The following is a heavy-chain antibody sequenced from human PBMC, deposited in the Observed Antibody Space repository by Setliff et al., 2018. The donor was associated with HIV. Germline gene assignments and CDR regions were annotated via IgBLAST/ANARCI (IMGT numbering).Heavy chain of an antibody. CDR2: ISWSGGGT. D-gene: IGHD3-22*01. CDR3: ARGFPYYYESSGHYAMDV. Sequence: SGGSLRLSCAASGFTFDDYGMSWVRQAPGKGLEWVSGISWSGGGTGYVDSVRGRFTVSRDDDKNSLHLVMNSLRVEDTAIYYCARGFPYYYESSGHYAMDVWGQGTTVTVSS. V-gene: IGHV3-20*04. CDR1: GFTFDDYG. J-gene: IGHJ6*02.